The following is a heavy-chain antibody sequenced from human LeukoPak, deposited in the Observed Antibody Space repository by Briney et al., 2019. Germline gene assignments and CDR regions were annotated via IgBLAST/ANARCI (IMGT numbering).Heavy chain of an antibody. Sequence: SETLSLTCTVSDVSLNSYYWSWIRQPPGKGLEWIGFIYYSGITDYNSSLKSRVTFSLDTAKSQISLQLNSVTAADAVIYYCARGVGIQRWSFFFDYWGQGILVSVSS. J-gene: IGHJ4*02. CDR2: IYYSGIT. CDR1: DVSLNSYY. CDR3: ARGVGIQRWSFFFDY. D-gene: IGHD5-18*01. V-gene: IGHV4-59*01.